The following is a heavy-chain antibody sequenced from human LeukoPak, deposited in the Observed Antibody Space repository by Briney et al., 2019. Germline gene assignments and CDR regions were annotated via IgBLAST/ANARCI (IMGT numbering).Heavy chain of an antibody. CDR3: ASGIAYYQPSKNAFDF. CDR2: IYDSEGT. CDR1: GGSISSSSYY. D-gene: IGHD2-2*01. V-gene: IGHV4-30-2*01. Sequence: SETLSLTCTVSGGSISSSSYYWSWIRQPPGKGLEYIGYIYDSEGTYYNPSLKSRVTVSVDRSKNQFSLKVYSVSAADTAVYYCASGIAYYQPSKNAFDFWGQGTMVIVSS. J-gene: IGHJ3*01.